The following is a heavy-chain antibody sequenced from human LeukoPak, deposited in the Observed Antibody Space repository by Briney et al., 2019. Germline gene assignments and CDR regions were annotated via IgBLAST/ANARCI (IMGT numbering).Heavy chain of an antibody. V-gene: IGHV3-74*01. CDR2: INTDGSST. D-gene: IGHD3-22*01. J-gene: IGHJ4*02. CDR1: GFTFSNYW. Sequence: GGSLRLSCAASGFTFSNYWMHWVRQAPGKGLVWVSRINTDGSSTNYADSVKGRFTISRDNSKNTLYLQMNSLRAEDTAVYYCARAGYSSTHFDYWGQGTLVTVSS. CDR3: ARAGYSSTHFDY.